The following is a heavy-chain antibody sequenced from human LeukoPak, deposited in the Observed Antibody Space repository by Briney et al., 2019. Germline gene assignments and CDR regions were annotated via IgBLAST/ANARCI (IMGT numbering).Heavy chain of an antibody. CDR1: GYSISSGYY. CDR3: AREGAVDGYFDY. CDR2: IYHSGST. D-gene: IGHD6-19*01. J-gene: IGHJ4*02. Sequence: KPSETLSLTCAVSGYSISSGYYWGWIRQPPGKGLEWIGSIYHSGSTYYNPSLKSRVTISVDTSKNQFSLKLSSVTAADTAVYYCAREGAVDGYFDYWGQGTLVTVSS. V-gene: IGHV4-38-2*02.